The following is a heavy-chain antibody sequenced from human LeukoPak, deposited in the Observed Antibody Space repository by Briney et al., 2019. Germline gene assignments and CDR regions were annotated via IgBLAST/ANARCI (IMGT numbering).Heavy chain of an antibody. D-gene: IGHD6-13*01. CDR2: INPSGGST. CDR3: ARGIAAAEPVLQH. Sequence: ASVKVSCKASGYTFTSYYMHWVRQAAGQGLEWMGIINPSGGSTSYAQKFQGRVTMTGDTSTSTVYMEVTSLRSEDTAVYYCARGIAAAEPVLQHRGQGTLVTVAS. J-gene: IGHJ1*01. CDR1: GYTFTSYY. V-gene: IGHV1-46*01.